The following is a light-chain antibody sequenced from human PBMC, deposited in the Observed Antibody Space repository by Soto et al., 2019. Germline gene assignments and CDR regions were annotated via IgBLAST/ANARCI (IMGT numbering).Light chain of an antibody. CDR2: GAS. Sequence: EIVLTQSPGTLSLCPGERATLSCRASQSVSSRYLAWYQQKPGQAPRLLIYGASSRATGIPDRFSGSGSGTDFTLTISRLEPEDFAVYDCQQFGSSPLFTFGPGTKVDVK. CDR3: QQFGSSPLFT. CDR1: QSVSSRY. V-gene: IGKV3-20*01. J-gene: IGKJ3*01.